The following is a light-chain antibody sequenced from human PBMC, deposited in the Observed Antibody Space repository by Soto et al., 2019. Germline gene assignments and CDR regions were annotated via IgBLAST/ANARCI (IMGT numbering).Light chain of an antibody. J-gene: IGKJ1*01. CDR3: QQGYSNPQT. CDR2: AAS. CDR1: QSINSY. V-gene: IGKV1-39*01. Sequence: DIQMTQSPSSVSASVGDRVTITCRASQSINSYLNWYQQKPGKAPKLLIYAASSLQSGVPSRFSGSGSGTDFTLTISILQPEDFATYFCQQGYSNPQTFGQGTKVDI.